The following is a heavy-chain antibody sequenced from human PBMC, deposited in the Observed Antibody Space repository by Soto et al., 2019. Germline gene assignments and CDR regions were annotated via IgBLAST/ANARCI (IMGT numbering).Heavy chain of an antibody. CDR1: GYAFSSYW. CDR2: IYPGDSDT. Sequence: GESLKISCHGSGYAFSSYWIAWVRQMPGKGLEWMGIIYPGDSDTRYSPSFQGQVTISVDKSTTTAYLQWSSLKASDTAMYYCARGYCTATICDPWFDPWGQGTLVTVSS. V-gene: IGHV5-51*01. CDR3: ARGYCTATICDPWFDP. D-gene: IGHD2-8*02. J-gene: IGHJ5*02.